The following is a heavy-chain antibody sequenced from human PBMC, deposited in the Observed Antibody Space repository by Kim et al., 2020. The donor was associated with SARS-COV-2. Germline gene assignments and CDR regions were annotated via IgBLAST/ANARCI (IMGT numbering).Heavy chain of an antibody. CDR2: IKSKTDGGTT. Sequence: GGSLRLSCAASGFTFSNAWMSWVRQAPGKGLEWVGRIKSKTDGGTTDYAAPVKGRFTISRDDSKNTLYLQMNSLKTEDTAVYYCTTEEVLLWFGELFFIWGQGTLVTVSS. J-gene: IGHJ4*02. V-gene: IGHV3-15*01. CDR3: TTEEVLLWFGELFFI. D-gene: IGHD3-10*01. CDR1: GFTFSNAW.